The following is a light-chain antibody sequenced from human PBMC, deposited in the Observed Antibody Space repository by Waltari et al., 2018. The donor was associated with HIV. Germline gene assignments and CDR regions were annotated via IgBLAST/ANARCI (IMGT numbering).Light chain of an antibody. V-gene: IGKV1-39*01. Sequence: DIQMTQSPSSLSASVGDRVTITCRASQRISTYLNWYQQKPGKAPKVLIYAASSLQSGVPSRFSGSGSMTDFTLTISSLQPEDFATYYCQQSYSKPLTFGPGTKVDIK. J-gene: IGKJ3*01. CDR1: QRISTY. CDR3: QQSYSKPLT. CDR2: AAS.